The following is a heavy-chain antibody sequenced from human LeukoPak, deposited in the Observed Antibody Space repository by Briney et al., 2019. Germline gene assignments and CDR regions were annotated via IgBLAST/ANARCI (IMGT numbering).Heavy chain of an antibody. CDR3: TKVFSDCSGGSCYWSELDY. J-gene: IGHJ4*02. CDR2: IWYDGSNK. V-gene: IGHV3-33*06. CDR1: GFTFSSYA. D-gene: IGHD2-15*01. Sequence: GSLRLSCAASGFTFSSYAMSWVRQAPGKGLEWVAVIWYDGSNKYYADSVKGRFTISRDNSKNTLYLQMNSLRAEDTAVYYCTKVFSDCSGGSCYWSELDYWGQGTLVTVSS.